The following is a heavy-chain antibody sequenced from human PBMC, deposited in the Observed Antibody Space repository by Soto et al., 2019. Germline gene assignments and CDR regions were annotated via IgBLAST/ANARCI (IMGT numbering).Heavy chain of an antibody. V-gene: IGHV4-59*01. CDR1: GASISNDY. J-gene: IGHJ5*02. D-gene: IGHD3-16*01. CDR2: MYYNGNI. Sequence: SEALSLTCNVSGASISNDYWTWVRQSPEKGLEWICGMYYNGNINYNPSLKSRVTISIDTSKNQASLTLKSVSAAETAVDYCASGGSCFDHWGQGALVTVSS. CDR3: ASGGSCFDH.